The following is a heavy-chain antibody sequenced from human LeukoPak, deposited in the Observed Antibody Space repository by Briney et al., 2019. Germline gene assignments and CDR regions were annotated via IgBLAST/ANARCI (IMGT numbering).Heavy chain of an antibody. CDR1: GXTFSSHW. V-gene: IGHV3-7*05. CDR3: ARDATPDGVILDY. J-gene: IGHJ4*02. D-gene: IGHD2-8*02. Sequence: GASLRLSCAASGXTFSSHWMTWVRQAPGKGLESVANINQDGSEEYYVDSLMGRFSISRDNAKKSLYLQMNSLRADDTAVYYCARDATPDGVILDYWGQGALVTVSS. CDR2: INQDGSEE.